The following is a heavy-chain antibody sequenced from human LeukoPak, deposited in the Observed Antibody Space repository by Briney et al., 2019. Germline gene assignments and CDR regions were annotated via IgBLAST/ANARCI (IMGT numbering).Heavy chain of an antibody. D-gene: IGHD3-9*01. V-gene: IGHV3-23*01. CDR2: ITTGDGNT. CDR3: AKRGILTGYRYYFDY. Sequence: GGSLRLSCTASGFTFSSYTMTWVRQAPGKGLKWVSTITTGDGNTYYADSVKGRFTVSRDDSKNTLYLQMNSLRAEDTAVYYCAKRGILTGYRYYFDYWGQGTLVTVSS. J-gene: IGHJ4*02. CDR1: GFTFSSYT.